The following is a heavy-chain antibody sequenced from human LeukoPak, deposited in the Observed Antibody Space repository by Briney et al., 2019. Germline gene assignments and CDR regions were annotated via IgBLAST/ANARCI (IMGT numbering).Heavy chain of an antibody. CDR1: GFTFSSCA. V-gene: IGHV3-23*01. J-gene: IGHJ4*02. Sequence: HGGSLRLSCAASGFTFSSCAMSWVRQAPGKGLEWVSGISGSGDNTYYADSVKGRFTISRDNSKSTLYLQMNSLRAEDTAVYYCAKARGYDFWSGSDYWGQGTLVTVSS. CDR3: AKARGYDFWSGSDY. D-gene: IGHD3-3*01. CDR2: ISGSGDNT.